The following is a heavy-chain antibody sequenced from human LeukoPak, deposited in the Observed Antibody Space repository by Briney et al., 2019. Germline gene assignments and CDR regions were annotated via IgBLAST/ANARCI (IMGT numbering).Heavy chain of an antibody. D-gene: IGHD3-10*01. J-gene: IGHJ4*02. Sequence: GGSLRLSCAASGFTVSSNYMSWVRQAPGKGLEWVSSISSSSSYIYYADSVKGRFTISRDNAKNSLYLQMNSLRAEDTAVYYCARDKYYYGSGRGQAYFDYWGQGTLVTVSS. V-gene: IGHV3-21*01. CDR3: ARDKYYYGSGRGQAYFDY. CDR1: GFTVSSNY. CDR2: ISSSSSYI.